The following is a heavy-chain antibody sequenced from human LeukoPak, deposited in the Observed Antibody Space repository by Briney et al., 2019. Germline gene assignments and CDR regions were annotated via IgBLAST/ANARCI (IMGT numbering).Heavy chain of an antibody. V-gene: IGHV1-8*03. CDR2: MNPNSGNT. J-gene: IGHJ4*02. Sequence: ASVKVSCKASGYTFTSYDINWVRQATGQGLEWMGWMNPNSGNTGYAQKFQGRVTITRNTSISTAYMELSSLSSEDTAVYYCARVPVYCSSTSCYEGGHFDYWGQGTLVTVSS. CDR3: ARVPVYCSSTSCYEGGHFDY. CDR1: GYTFTSYD. D-gene: IGHD2-2*01.